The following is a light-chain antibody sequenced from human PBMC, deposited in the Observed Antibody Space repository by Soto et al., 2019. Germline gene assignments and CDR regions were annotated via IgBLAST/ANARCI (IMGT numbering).Light chain of an antibody. CDR1: QSVSRSN. CDR3: QRYGSSPPIT. V-gene: IGKV3-20*01. Sequence: EIVLTPSPGTLSLSPGERATLSCRASQSVSRSNLAWYQQKPDQAPRLLIYGASNRVTGIPDRFSGSGSGTDFTLTISRLEPEDFAVYYCQRYGSSPPITFGQGTRLEIK. J-gene: IGKJ5*01. CDR2: GAS.